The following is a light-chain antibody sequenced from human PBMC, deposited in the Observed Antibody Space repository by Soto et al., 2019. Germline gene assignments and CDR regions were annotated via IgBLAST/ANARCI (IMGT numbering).Light chain of an antibody. CDR2: AAS. CDR3: QKYSSVPV. Sequence: DIQMTQSPTSLSASVGDRVTITCRASQDIRNFVAWYPQKPGKAPKLLIYAASTLQSGVPSRFSGRGSGTDFTLTINRLQPEDVATYSSQKYSSVPVFGPGTKVEIK. V-gene: IGKV1-27*01. J-gene: IGKJ3*01. CDR1: QDIRNF.